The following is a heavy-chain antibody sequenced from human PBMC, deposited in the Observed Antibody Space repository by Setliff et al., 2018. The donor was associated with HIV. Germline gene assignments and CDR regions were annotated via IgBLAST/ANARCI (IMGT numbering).Heavy chain of an antibody. V-gene: IGHV3-21*01. CDR1: GFSFRNFG. D-gene: IGHD1-26*01. CDR3: VRDSAASVWVGASVYYFGC. Sequence: GGSLRLSCTASGFSFRNFGMTWVRQAPGKGLEWVSSISSSDDDTHYADSLRGRFTVSRDNAKSALYLQMNNLSVDDTAVYYCVRDSAASVWVGASVYYFGCWGQGIQVTVSS. CDR2: ISSSDDDT. J-gene: IGHJ4*02.